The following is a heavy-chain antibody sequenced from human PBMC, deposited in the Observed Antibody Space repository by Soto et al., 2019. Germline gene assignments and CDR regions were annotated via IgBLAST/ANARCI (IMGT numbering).Heavy chain of an antibody. J-gene: IGHJ3*02. Sequence: SETLSLTCTVSGGSISSGGYYWSWIRQHPGKGLEWIGYIYYSGSTYYNPSLKSRVTISVDTSKNQFSLKLSSVTAADTAVYYCARDHFGELLRAFDIWGQGTMVTVSS. CDR2: IYYSGST. CDR3: ARDHFGELLRAFDI. D-gene: IGHD3-10*01. CDR1: GGSISSGGYY. V-gene: IGHV4-31*03.